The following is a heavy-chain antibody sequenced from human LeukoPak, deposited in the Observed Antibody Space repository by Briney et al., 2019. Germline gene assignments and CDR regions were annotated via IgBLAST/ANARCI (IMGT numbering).Heavy chain of an antibody. CDR2: ISHTGSTI. CDR3: ARDGLGSGWYKAFDI. CDR1: GFTFSSYW. Sequence: PGGSLRLSCAASGFTFSSYWMSWVRQAPGRGLEWISFISHTGSTIHYAESVKGRFTVSRDTAKNSLYLQMNSLRAEDTAVYYCARDGLGSGWYKAFDIWGQGTMVTVSS. J-gene: IGHJ3*02. V-gene: IGHV3-48*04. D-gene: IGHD6-19*01.